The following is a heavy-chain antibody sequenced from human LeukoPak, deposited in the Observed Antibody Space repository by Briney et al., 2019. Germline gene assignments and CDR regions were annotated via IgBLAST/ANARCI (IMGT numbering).Heavy chain of an antibody. J-gene: IGHJ4*02. CDR3: ARVYYASSGYYYGGYFDY. D-gene: IGHD3-22*01. CDR2: IIPIFGTA. V-gene: IGHV1-69*05. CDR1: GGTFSSYA. Sequence: SVKVSCKASGGTFSSYAISWVRQAPGQGLEWIGGIIPIFGTANYAQKFQGRVTITTDESTSTAYMELSSLRSEDTAVYYCARVYYASSGYYYGGYFDYWGQGTLVTVSS.